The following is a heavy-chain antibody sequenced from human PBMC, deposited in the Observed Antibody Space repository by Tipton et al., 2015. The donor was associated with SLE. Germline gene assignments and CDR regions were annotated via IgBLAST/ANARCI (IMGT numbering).Heavy chain of an antibody. CDR2: ISHSGST. V-gene: IGHV4-38-2*01. J-gene: IGHJ6*03. Sequence: AVSDYSINSGYFWGWIRQPPGKGLEWIGSISHSGSTYYSPSLKSRVTISKDTPKKQFSLRLNSVTAADTAVYYCTRVVVIAFSHYYMDVWGKGTTVTVSS. CDR3: TRVVVIAFSHYYMDV. CDR1: DYSINSGYF. D-gene: IGHD2-21*01.